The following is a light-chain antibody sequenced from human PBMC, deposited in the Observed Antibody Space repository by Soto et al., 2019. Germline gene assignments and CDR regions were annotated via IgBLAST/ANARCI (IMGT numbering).Light chain of an antibody. CDR2: KAS. J-gene: IGKJ1*01. V-gene: IGKV1-5*03. CDR3: QQYETYWT. CDR1: QGINTW. Sequence: DIQMTQSPSTLSASVGDRVTITSRASQGINTWLAWYQQKPGKAPKVLIFKASSLESGVPSRFSGSGSGREFTLTISSLQPEDFATYYCQQYETYWTFGQGTKVEVK.